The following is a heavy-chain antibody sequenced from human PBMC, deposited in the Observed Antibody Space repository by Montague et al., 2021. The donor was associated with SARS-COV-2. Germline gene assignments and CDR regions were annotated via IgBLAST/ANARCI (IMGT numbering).Heavy chain of an antibody. J-gene: IGHJ6*02. D-gene: IGHD1-20*01. CDR2: IYTSGST. Sequence: TLSLTCTVSGGSISSGSYYWSWIRQPAGKGLEWIGRIYTSGSTNYNPSFKSRVTISVDTSKNQFSLKLSSVTAADTAVYYCARVGVGTRVREGIPANCWYCMDVWGQGTTVTDSS. V-gene: IGHV4-61*02. CDR3: ARVGVGTRVREGIPANCWYCMDV. CDR1: GGSISSGSYY.